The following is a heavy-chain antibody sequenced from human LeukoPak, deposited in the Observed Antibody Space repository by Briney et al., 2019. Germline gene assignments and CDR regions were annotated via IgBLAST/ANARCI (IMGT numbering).Heavy chain of an antibody. Sequence: SETLSLTCAVYGGSFSGYYWSWIRQPPGKGLEWIGEINHSGSTNYNPPLKSRVTISVDTSKNQFSLKLSSVTAADTAVYYCARDWTYSGSHGSFDYWGQGTLVTVSS. CDR2: INHSGST. D-gene: IGHD5-12*01. CDR1: GGSFSGYY. CDR3: ARDWTYSGSHGSFDY. V-gene: IGHV4-34*01. J-gene: IGHJ4*02.